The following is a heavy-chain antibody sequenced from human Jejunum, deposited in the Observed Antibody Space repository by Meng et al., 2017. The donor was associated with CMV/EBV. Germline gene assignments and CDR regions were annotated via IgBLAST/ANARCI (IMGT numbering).Heavy chain of an antibody. Sequence: QVYLLQSGAEVKKPGASVKISCKTSGYTFTDHNLGWVRQAPGQGLEWVGWISLGNGQTVYGHKVQGRVTVTTDTSTSTAYMELRSLRSDDTAMYYCARDVWGFDYWGQGTLVTVSS. CDR3: ARDVWGFDY. CDR2: ISLGNGQT. V-gene: IGHV1-18*04. J-gene: IGHJ4*02. CDR1: GYTFTDHN. D-gene: IGHD7-27*01.